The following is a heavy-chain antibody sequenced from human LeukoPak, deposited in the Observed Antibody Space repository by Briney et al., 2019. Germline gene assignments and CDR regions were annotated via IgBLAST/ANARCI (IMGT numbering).Heavy chain of an antibody. J-gene: IGHJ4*02. CDR3: ARSLRGGQLWFLFDY. V-gene: IGHV4-4*09. CDR1: GGSISSYY. Sequence: SETLSLTCTVSGGSISSYYWSWIRQPPGKGLEWIGYIYTSGSTNYNPSLKSRVTISVDTSKNQFSLKLSSVTAADTAVYYCARSLRGGQLWFLFDYWGQGTLVTVSS. CDR2: IYTSGST. D-gene: IGHD5-18*01.